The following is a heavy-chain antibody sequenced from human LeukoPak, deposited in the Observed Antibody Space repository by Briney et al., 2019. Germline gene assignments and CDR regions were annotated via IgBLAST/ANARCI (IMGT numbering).Heavy chain of an antibody. V-gene: IGHV3-30*02. CDR2: IRYDGGNK. Sequence: PGGSLRLSCAASGFTFSSYGMHWVRQAPGKGLEWVSLIRYDGGNKYYADSVKGRFTISRDNSKNTLYLQMNSLRGEDTAVYYCAKRVGATTIDYWGQGTLVTVSS. D-gene: IGHD1-26*01. CDR3: AKRVGATTIDY. CDR1: GFTFSSYG. J-gene: IGHJ4*02.